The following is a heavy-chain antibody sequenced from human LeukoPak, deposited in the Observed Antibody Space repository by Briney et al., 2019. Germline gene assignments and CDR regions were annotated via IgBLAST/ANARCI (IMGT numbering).Heavy chain of an antibody. D-gene: IGHD2-2*03. J-gene: IGHJ4*02. V-gene: IGHV5-51*01. CDR1: GYSFTNYW. Sequence: GESLKISCKGSGYSFTNYWIGWVRQMPGKGLEWMGIIYPGDSDTRYSPSFQGQVTTSADKSISTAYLQWSSLKASDTAIYYCARSGGYCSSTSCYAFDYWGQGTLVTVSS. CDR2: IYPGDSDT. CDR3: ARSGGYCSSTSCYAFDY.